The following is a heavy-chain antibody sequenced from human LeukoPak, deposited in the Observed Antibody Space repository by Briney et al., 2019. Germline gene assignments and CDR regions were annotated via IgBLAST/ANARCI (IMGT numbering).Heavy chain of an antibody. Sequence: GGSLRLSCVASGFTFSENWMHWVRQAPGKGLAWVSDINRDGGLTNYADSVKGRFTISRDNARNTVYLQMSSLRVEDTAIYFCAREEHRLAEAGTSAFDLGGQGTLVTVSP. J-gene: IGHJ3*01. CDR3: AREEHRLAEAGTSAFDL. CDR1: GFTFSENW. CDR2: INRDGGLT. V-gene: IGHV3-74*01. D-gene: IGHD6-13*01.